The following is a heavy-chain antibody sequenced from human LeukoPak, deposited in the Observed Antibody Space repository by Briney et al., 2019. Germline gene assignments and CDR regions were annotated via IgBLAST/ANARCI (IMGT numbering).Heavy chain of an antibody. CDR3: ARGSSGYFDY. Sequence: SQTLSLTCDISGDSVSGNIVAWNWIRQSPSRGLEWLGRTNYRSKWYNDYAVSVRGRITINPDTSKNRFSLQLDSVTPEDTAVYYCARGSSGYFDYWGQGTLVTVSS. CDR1: GDSVSGNIVA. J-gene: IGHJ4*02. D-gene: IGHD6-19*01. V-gene: IGHV6-1*01. CDR2: TNYRSKWYN.